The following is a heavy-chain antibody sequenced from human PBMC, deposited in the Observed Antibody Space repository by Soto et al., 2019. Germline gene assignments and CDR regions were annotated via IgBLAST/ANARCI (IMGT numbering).Heavy chain of an antibody. J-gene: IGHJ4*02. D-gene: IGHD6-13*01. CDR1: GDSVSSNSAA. V-gene: IGHV6-1*01. Sequence: QVQLQQSGPGLVKPSQTLSLTCAISGDSVSSNSAAWTWIRQSPSRGLEWLGRTYYRSTWSNDYALSVKSRIPINPDTSNNQFSLHLNSVTPEDTAVYYCARQLAATGTAGTFDYWGQGTLVTVSS. CDR2: TYYRSTWSN. CDR3: ARQLAATGTAGTFDY.